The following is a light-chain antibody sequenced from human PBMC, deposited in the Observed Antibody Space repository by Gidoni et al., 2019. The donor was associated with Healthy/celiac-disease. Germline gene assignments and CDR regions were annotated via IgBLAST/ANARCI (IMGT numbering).Light chain of an antibody. CDR3: QQRSNWPPFT. V-gene: IGKV3-11*01. CDR2: DAS. Sequence: TQPPTATLSLSPGERATLSCRASQSVSSYLAWYQQKPGQAPRLLIYDASNRATGIPARFSGSGSGTDFTLTISSLEPEDFAVYYCQQRSNWPPFTFGGGTKVEIK. J-gene: IGKJ4*01. CDR1: QSVSSY.